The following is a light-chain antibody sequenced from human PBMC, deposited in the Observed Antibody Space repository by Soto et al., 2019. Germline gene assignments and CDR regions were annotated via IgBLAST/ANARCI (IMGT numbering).Light chain of an antibody. CDR3: MQGTHWPIT. CDR1: QSLVHSDGIAY. J-gene: IGKJ5*01. Sequence: DVVMTQSPLSLPVTLGQPASISCSSNQSLVHSDGIAYFSWFQQRPGRSPRRLIYKVYNRDSGVTARFSGSGSGTDFALKISRVEAEDVGVYYCMQGTHWPITVGQGTRLDIK. CDR2: KVY. V-gene: IGKV2-30*02.